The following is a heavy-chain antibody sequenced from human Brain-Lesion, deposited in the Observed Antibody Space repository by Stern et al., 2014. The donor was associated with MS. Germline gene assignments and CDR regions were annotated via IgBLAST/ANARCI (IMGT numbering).Heavy chain of an antibody. CDR3: ARGSREVLLPRFYFDY. J-gene: IGHJ4*02. V-gene: IGHV4-30-4*08. CDR1: GGSFSSGNYY. CDR2: IYHSGST. D-gene: IGHD3-3*01. Sequence: QVQLGQSGPGLVKPSQTLSLTCTVSGGSFSSGNYYWSWIRQPPGKGLEWIGSIYHSGSTYYNPPLKSRVPTPIYTSKNPFSLKLSAVTAADTAVYYCARGSREVLLPRFYFDYWGQGTLVTVSS.